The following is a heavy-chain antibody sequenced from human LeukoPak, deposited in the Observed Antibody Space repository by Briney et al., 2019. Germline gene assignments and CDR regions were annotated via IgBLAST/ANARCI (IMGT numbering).Heavy chain of an antibody. J-gene: IGHJ4*02. D-gene: IGHD6-6*01. V-gene: IGHV1-18*01. Sequence: GGLVKVSCKASGYTFISFGFSWVRQAPGQGPEWMGWISGYTGNTNYAQRFQGRVTMTTDTSTSSAYMELRTLRSDDTAVYCCVRDLNSAARSFFDYWGPGTLVTVSS. CDR3: VRDLNSAARSFFDY. CDR1: GYTFISFG. CDR2: ISGYTGNT.